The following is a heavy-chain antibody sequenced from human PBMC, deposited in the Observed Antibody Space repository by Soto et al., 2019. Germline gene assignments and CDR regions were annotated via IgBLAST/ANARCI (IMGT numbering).Heavy chain of an antibody. J-gene: IGHJ4*02. CDR1: GYSFTSYW. CDR3: ARLSAVVVPAATSFDY. Sequence: GESLKISCKGSGYSFTSYWIGWVRQMSGKGLEWMGIIYPGDSDTRYSPSFQGQVTISADKSISTAYLQWSSLKASDTAMYYCARLSAVVVPAATSFDYWGQGTLVTVSS. D-gene: IGHD2-2*01. V-gene: IGHV5-51*01. CDR2: IYPGDSDT.